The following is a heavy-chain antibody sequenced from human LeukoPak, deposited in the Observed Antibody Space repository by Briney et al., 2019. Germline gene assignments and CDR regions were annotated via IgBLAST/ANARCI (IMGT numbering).Heavy chain of an antibody. Sequence: SVKVSCKASGGTFSSYAISWVRQAPGQGLEWMGGIIPIFGTANYAQKLQGRVTMTTDTSTSTAYMELRSLRSDDTAVYYCARVNVLRYLNRYYMDVWGKGTTVTVSS. CDR1: GGTFSSYA. D-gene: IGHD3-9*01. CDR2: IIPIFGTA. V-gene: IGHV1-69*05. J-gene: IGHJ6*03. CDR3: ARVNVLRYLNRYYMDV.